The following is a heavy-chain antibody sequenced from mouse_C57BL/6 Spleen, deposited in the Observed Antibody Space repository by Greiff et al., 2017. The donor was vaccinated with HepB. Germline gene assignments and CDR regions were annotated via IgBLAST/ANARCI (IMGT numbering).Heavy chain of an antibody. V-gene: IGHV14-1*01. D-gene: IGHD1-1*01. CDR3: TTHYYGSSYNYYAMDY. CDR2: IDPEDGDT. Sequence: VQLQQSGAELVRPGASVKLSCTASGFNIKDYYMHWVKQRPEQGLEWIGRIDPEDGDTEYAPKFQGKATMTADTSSNTAYLQLSSLTSEDTAFYYCTTHYYGSSYNYYAMDYWGQGTSVTVSS. J-gene: IGHJ4*01. CDR1: GFNIKDYY.